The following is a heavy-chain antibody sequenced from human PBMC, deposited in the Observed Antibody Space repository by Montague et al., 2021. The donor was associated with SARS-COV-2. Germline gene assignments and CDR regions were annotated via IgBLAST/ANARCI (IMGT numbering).Heavy chain of an antibody. CDR1: GFTFSRHE. CDR3: ATLARGLFDHGMDV. D-gene: IGHD3-10*01. CDR2: ITSDGGII. Sequence: SLGLSCAASGFTFSRHEVNWVRQAPGKGLEWVSYITSDGGIIYYADFVEGRFTISRDNAKNSLYLHMNSMRVGDTAVYYCATLARGLFDHGMDVWGQGTTVTVSS. V-gene: IGHV3-48*03. J-gene: IGHJ6*02.